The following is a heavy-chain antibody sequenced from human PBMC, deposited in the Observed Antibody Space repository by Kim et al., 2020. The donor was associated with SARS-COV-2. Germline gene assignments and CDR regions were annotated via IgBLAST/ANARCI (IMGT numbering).Heavy chain of an antibody. J-gene: IGHJ4*02. CDR1: GFTFSSYA. CDR3: AKAISGRYHLDY. CDR2: IADHGSRT. Sequence: GGSLRLSCAASGFTFSSYAMYWVRQAPGNGLEWVSAIADHGSRTYYADSVRGRFTISRDSSKNTLYLQMNSLRTEDTAVYYCAKAISGRYHLDYWGQGTLVTVSS. V-gene: IGHV3-23*01. D-gene: IGHD1-26*01.